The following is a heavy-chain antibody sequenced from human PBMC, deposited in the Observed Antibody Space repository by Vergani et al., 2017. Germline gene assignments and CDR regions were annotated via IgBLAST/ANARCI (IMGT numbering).Heavy chain of an antibody. CDR1: GFTFNHYA. CDR3: AKANPRNSGYDYLYYFQARAV. V-gene: IGHV3-23*01. Sequence: EVQLLESGGDLVQPGGSLRLSCAASGFTFNHYAMNWVRQAPGKGLEWVSGISGSGVSTYYAGSVKGRFTISRDSSKNTLYLQMNSLSAGDTAVYYCAKANPRNSGYDYLYYFQARAVWGKGTTVTFSS. J-gene: IGHJ6*04. CDR2: ISGSGVST. D-gene: IGHD5-12*01.